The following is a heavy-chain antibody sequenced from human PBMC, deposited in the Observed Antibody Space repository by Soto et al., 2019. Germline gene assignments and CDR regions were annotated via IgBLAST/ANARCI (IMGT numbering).Heavy chain of an antibody. CDR3: ARDYSGYDLTLNWFDP. Sequence: SLKVYCKTSGYTFTIYCISWVRPSTVQGLEWMGWISAYNGNTNYAQKLQGRVTMTTDTSTSTAYMELRSLRSDDTAVYYCARDYSGYDLTLNWFDPWGQGTLVTVSS. J-gene: IGHJ5*02. CDR1: GYTFTIYC. D-gene: IGHD5-12*01. CDR2: ISAYNGNT. V-gene: IGHV1-18*01.